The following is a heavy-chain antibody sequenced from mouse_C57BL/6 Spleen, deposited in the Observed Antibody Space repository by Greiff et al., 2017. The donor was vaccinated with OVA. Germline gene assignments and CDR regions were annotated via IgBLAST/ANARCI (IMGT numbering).Heavy chain of an antibody. J-gene: IGHJ4*01. CDR3: ARGLGGAMDY. V-gene: IGHV1-26*01. CDR2: INPNNGGT. Sequence: EVQLQQSGPELVKPGASVKISCKASGYTFTDYYMNWVKQSHGKSLEWIGDINPNNGGTSYNQKFKGKATLTVDKSSSTAYMELRSLTSEDSAVYYCARGLGGAMDYWGQGTSVTVSS. CDR1: GYTFTDYY. D-gene: IGHD3-3*01.